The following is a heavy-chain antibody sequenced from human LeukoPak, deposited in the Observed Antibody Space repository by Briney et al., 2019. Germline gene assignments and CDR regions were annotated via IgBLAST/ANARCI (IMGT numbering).Heavy chain of an antibody. CDR1: GFTFSTYT. V-gene: IGHV3-53*01. Sequence: PGGSLRLSCAASGFTFSTYTMNWVRRAPGKGLEWVSVIYSGGSTYYADSVKGRFTISRDNSKNTLYLQMNSLRAEDTAVYYCARVSRPSHGGYLDYWGQGTLVTVSS. CDR3: ARVSRPSHGGYLDY. J-gene: IGHJ4*02. CDR2: IYSGGST. D-gene: IGHD2-2*01.